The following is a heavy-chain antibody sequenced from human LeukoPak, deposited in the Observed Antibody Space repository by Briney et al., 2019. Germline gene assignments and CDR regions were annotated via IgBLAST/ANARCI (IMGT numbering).Heavy chain of an antibody. CDR1: GFTFGDYA. J-gene: IGHJ4*02. V-gene: IGHV3-23*01. CDR2: ISGSGGST. CDR3: AKDAYGDQHDYFDY. D-gene: IGHD4-17*01. Sequence: PGRSLRLSCTASGFTFGDYAMSWFRQAPGKGLEWVSAISGSGGSTYYADSVKGRFTISRDNSKNTLYLQMNSLRAEDTAVYYCAKDAYGDQHDYFDYWGQGTLVTVSS.